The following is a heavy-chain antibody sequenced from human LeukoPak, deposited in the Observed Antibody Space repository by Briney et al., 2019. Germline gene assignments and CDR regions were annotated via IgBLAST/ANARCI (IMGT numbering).Heavy chain of an antibody. Sequence: PSDTLSLTCTVSGGSISSTSFYWAWIRQPPGKGLEWIGSFYYSGSTFYNPSLKSRVAISADTSKNQFSLKLSSVTAADTAVYYCARMTTVTSPAFGYWGQGTLVTVSS. CDR1: GGSISSTSFY. D-gene: IGHD4-17*01. V-gene: IGHV4-39*07. CDR2: FYYSGST. J-gene: IGHJ4*02. CDR3: ARMTTVTSPAFGY.